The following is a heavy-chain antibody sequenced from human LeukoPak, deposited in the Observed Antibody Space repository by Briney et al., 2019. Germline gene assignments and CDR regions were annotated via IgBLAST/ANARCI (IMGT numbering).Heavy chain of an antibody. J-gene: IGHJ4*02. Sequence: PGGSLRLSCAVSGFTVSSNYMNWVRQAPGKGLEWVSVIYSGGSTYYADYVKGRFTISRDNFKNTLYLQMNSLRAEDTAVYYCARGGGDYWGQGALVTVSS. CDR2: IYSGGST. CDR3: ARGGGDY. CDR1: GFTVSSNY. D-gene: IGHD3-16*01. V-gene: IGHV3-53*01.